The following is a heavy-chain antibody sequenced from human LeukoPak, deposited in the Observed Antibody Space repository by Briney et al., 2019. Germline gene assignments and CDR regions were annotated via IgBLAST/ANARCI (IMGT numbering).Heavy chain of an antibody. Sequence: QAGGSLRLSCAASGFTFSSYAMSWVRQAPGKGLEWVSTIGGSGSSTYSADSVKGRFTISRDNSKNTLYLQMNSLRAEDTAVYYCAKGRDTTSFYDYWGLGTLVTVSS. CDR1: GFTFSSYA. J-gene: IGHJ4*02. D-gene: IGHD2-2*01. CDR2: IGGSGSST. CDR3: AKGRDTTSFYDY. V-gene: IGHV3-23*01.